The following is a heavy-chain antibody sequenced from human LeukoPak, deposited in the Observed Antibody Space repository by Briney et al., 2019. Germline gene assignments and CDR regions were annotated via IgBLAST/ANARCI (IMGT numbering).Heavy chain of an antibody. J-gene: IGHJ4*02. V-gene: IGHV3-7*01. CDR2: IKPDGSEK. CDR3: ARGGYSYGHDY. D-gene: IGHD5-18*01. CDR1: GFAFSDYW. Sequence: GGSLRLPCAASGFAFSDYWMSWVRQAPGKGLEWVAKIKPDGSEKYYVDSVKGRFTISRDKAKNSLYLQMNSLRDEDTAVYYCARGGYSYGHDYWGQGTLVTVSS.